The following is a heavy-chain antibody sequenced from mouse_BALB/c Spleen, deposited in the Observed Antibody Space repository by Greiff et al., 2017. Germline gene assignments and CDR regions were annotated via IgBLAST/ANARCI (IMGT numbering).Heavy chain of an antibody. D-gene: IGHD1-1*01. CDR3: ARWDDYGSSYGYFDY. J-gene: IGHJ2*01. V-gene: IGHV1-80*01. CDR1: GYAFSSYW. CDR2: IYPGDGDT. Sequence: VQLQESGAELVRPGSSVKISCKASGYAFSSYWMNWVKQRPGQGLEWIGQIYPGDGDTNYNGKFKGKATLTADKSSSTAYMQLSSLTSEDSAVYFCARWDDYGSSYGYFDYWGQGTTLTVSS.